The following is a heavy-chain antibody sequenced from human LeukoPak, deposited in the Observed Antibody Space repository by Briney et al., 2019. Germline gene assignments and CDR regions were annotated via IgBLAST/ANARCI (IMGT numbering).Heavy chain of an antibody. V-gene: IGHV4-39*01. J-gene: IGHJ4*02. D-gene: IGHD3-22*01. CDR2: IYDSGST. Sequence: SETLSLTCTVSGGSISSSSYYWGWIRQPPGKGLEWLGSIYDSGSTYYNPSRKSRVTISVDTSKNQFSLKLSSVTAADTAVYYCASIKYYYDSSGYYFDYWGQGTLVTVSS. CDR1: GGSISSSSYY. CDR3: ASIKYYYDSSGYYFDY.